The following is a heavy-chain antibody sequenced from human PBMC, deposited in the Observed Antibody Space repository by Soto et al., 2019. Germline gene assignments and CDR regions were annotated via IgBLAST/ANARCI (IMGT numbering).Heavy chain of an antibody. CDR1: GFTFSSYS. V-gene: IGHV3-21*01. CDR2: ISSSSSYI. D-gene: IGHD3-3*01. J-gene: IGHJ5*02. Sequence: EVQLVESGGGLVKPGGSLRLSCAASGFTFSSYSMNWVRQAPGKGLEWVSSISSSSSYIYYADSVKGRFTISRDNAKNSLYLQMNSLRAEDTAVYYCARSEYYDFWSCYSDFGWFDPWGQGTLVTVSS. CDR3: ARSEYYDFWSCYSDFGWFDP.